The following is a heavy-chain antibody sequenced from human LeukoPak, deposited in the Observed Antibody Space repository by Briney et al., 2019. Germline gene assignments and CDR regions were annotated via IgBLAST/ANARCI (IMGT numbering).Heavy chain of an antibody. Sequence: PGRSLRLSCAASGFTFSSYGMHWVRQAPGKGLEWVALIWNDGSDMSYADSVKGRFTISRDNSKNTLDLQMNSLRDEDTAIYYCARDYLTAVTRTYFDYWGQGTLVTVSS. CDR1: GFTFSSYG. D-gene: IGHD4-17*01. J-gene: IGHJ4*02. CDR2: IWNDGSDM. CDR3: ARDYLTAVTRTYFDY. V-gene: IGHV3-33*01.